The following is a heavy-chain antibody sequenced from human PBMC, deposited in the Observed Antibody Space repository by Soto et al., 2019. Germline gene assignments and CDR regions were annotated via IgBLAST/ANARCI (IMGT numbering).Heavy chain of an antibody. CDR1: GFSFDDYA. CDR3: AKSSGVTANGMGV. D-gene: IGHD2-21*02. CDR2: ISWNSGTI. V-gene: IGHV3-9*01. Sequence: EVQVVESGGGLVQPGRSLRLSCAASGFSFDDYAMHWVRQAPGKGLEWVSGISWNSGTIGYADSVKGRFTISRDNAKNSLYLQMNSLRAEDTALYYCAKSSGVTANGMGVWGQGTTVTGSS. J-gene: IGHJ6*02.